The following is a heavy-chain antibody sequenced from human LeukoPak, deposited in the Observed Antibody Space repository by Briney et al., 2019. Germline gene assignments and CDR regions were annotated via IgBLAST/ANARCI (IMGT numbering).Heavy chain of an antibody. D-gene: IGHD1-26*01. CDR2: ISYDGSNK. CDR1: GFTFSSYA. CDR3: AKGSSSGSHYYFYYMDV. Sequence: PGGSLRLSCAASGFTFSSYAMHWVRQAPGKGLEWVAVISYDGSNKYYADSVKGRFTISRDNSKNTLYLQMNSLRAEDTAVYYCAKGSSSGSHYYFYYMDVWGKGTTVTISS. V-gene: IGHV3-30*04. J-gene: IGHJ6*03.